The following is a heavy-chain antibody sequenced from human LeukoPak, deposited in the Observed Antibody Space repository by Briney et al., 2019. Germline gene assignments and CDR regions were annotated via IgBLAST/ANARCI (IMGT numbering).Heavy chain of an antibody. CDR3: ASALYYYGSGSHTFDI. Sequence: ESLKISCKGSGYSFTSYWIGWVRQMPGKGLEWMGIIYPGDSDTRYSPSFQGQVTISADKSISTAYLQWSSLKASDTAMYYCASALYYYGSGSHTFDIWGQGTMVTVSS. CDR2: IYPGDSDT. D-gene: IGHD3-10*01. J-gene: IGHJ3*02. V-gene: IGHV5-51*01. CDR1: GYSFTSYW.